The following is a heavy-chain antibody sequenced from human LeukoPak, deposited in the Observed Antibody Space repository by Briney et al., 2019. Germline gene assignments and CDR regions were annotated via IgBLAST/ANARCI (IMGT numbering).Heavy chain of an antibody. CDR1: GYSFSSYW. CDR2: IYPGDSDT. CDR3: ARIDREVVPFDY. V-gene: IGHV5-51*01. Sequence: TGGSLRLSCKGSGYSFSSYWLVWVRQMPGKGLEWMGIIYPGDSDTRYSPSFQGQVTISADKSISAAYLQWSSLKASDTAMYYCARIDREVVPFDYWGQGTLVTVSS. J-gene: IGHJ4*02. D-gene: IGHD2-15*01.